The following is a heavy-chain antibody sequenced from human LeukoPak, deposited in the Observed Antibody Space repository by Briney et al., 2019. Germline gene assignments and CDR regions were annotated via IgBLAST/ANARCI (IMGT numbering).Heavy chain of an antibody. CDR2: IYHSGST. V-gene: IGHV4-4*02. Sequence: SETLSLTCAVSGGSINSSNWWSWVRQPPGKGLEWIAEIYHSGSTNYNPSLKSRVTISIDKSKNQFSLKLSSVTAADTAVYYCARESDNWNYGYFDYWGQGTLVTVSS. D-gene: IGHD1-7*01. CDR1: GGSINSSNW. CDR3: ARESDNWNYGYFDY. J-gene: IGHJ4*02.